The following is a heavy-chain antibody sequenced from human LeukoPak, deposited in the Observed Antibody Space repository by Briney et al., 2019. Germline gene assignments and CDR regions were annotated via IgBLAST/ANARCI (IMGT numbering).Heavy chain of an antibody. Sequence: SETLSLTCTVSGGSISSSSYYWGWIRQPPGKGLEWIGSIYYSGSTYYNPSLKSRVTISVDTSKNQFSLKLSSVTAADTAVYYCARRAVWSYSLDYWGQGTLVTVSS. CDR2: IYYSGST. CDR3: ARRAVWSYSLDY. CDR1: GGSISSSSYY. J-gene: IGHJ4*02. D-gene: IGHD1-26*01. V-gene: IGHV4-39*07.